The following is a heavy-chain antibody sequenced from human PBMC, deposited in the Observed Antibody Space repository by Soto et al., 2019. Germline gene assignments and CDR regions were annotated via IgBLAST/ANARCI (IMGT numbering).Heavy chain of an antibody. CDR2: IHYSGST. V-gene: IGHV4-39*01. D-gene: IGHD2-15*01. CDR3: ARRNSHDFYAKDIYVP. CDR1: GGSISIGTDY. J-gene: IGHJ4*02. Sequence: SETLSLTCGVSGGSISIGTDYWGWIRQAPGKGLEWIGDIHYSGSTNYNPSLKSRLSISVDTSKNQFSLKLSSVTAADTAMYYCARRNSHDFYAKDIYVPWGKGTQVTVSS.